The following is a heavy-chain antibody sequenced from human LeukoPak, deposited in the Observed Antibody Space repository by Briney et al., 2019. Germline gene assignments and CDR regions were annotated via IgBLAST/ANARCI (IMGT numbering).Heavy chain of an antibody. V-gene: IGHV6-1*01. CDR2: TYYMSKWYH. J-gene: IGHJ4*02. CDR3: AREGPMTAAGRPAQFDY. Sequence: SQTLSLTCAISGDSVSSNSAAWNWIRQSPSRGLEWLGRTYYMSKWYHDYAVSVKSRITINPDTSKNQFSLQLNSVSPDDTAVYYCAREGPMTAAGRPAQFDYWGQGTLVTVSS. CDR1: GDSVSSNSAA. D-gene: IGHD6-13*01.